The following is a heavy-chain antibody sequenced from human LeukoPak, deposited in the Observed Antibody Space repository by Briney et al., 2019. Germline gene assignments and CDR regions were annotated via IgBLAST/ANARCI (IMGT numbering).Heavy chain of an antibody. D-gene: IGHD3-3*01. CDR2: ISGSGGST. CDR1: GFTFSSYA. CDR3: AKDPPDFWSTFADY. J-gene: IGHJ4*02. Sequence: GGSLRLSCAASGFTFSSYAMSWVRQAPGKGLEWVSAISGSGGSTYYADSVKGRFTISRDNSKNTLYLHMNSLRAEDTAVYYCAKDPPDFWSTFADYWGEGTLVTVSS. V-gene: IGHV3-23*01.